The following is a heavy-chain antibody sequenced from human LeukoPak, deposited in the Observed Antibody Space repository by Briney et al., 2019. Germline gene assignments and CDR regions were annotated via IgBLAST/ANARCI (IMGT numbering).Heavy chain of an antibody. CDR2: IYYDGST. CDR3: ARIIHSYGYYYGMDV. J-gene: IGHJ6*02. D-gene: IGHD5-18*01. CDR1: GGSMTVYY. Sequence: PSETLSLTCTISGGSMTVYYWGWIRQSPGKGLEWIGNIYYDGSTNYNPSLKSRVTISVDTSNHQFSLKLTSVTAADTAVYYCARIIHSYGYYYGMDVWGQGTTVTVSS. V-gene: IGHV4-59*08.